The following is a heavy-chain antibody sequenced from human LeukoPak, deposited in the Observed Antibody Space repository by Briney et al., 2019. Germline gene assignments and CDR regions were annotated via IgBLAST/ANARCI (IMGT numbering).Heavy chain of an antibody. CDR1: GGSISSGDYY. CDR2: IYYSGST. V-gene: IGHV4-30-4*01. Sequence: SQTLSLTCTVSGGSISSGDYYWSWIRQPPGKGLEWIGYIYYSGSTYYNPSLKSRVTISVDTSKNQFSLKLSFVTAADTAVYYCASAAVDYDILTGSYYYYGMDVWGKGTTVTVSS. J-gene: IGHJ6*04. D-gene: IGHD3-9*01. CDR3: ASAAVDYDILTGSYYYYGMDV.